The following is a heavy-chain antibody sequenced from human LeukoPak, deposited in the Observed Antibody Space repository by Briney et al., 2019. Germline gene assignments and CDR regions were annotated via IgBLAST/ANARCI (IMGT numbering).Heavy chain of an antibody. D-gene: IGHD2-2*02. J-gene: IGHJ6*02. V-gene: IGHV3-21*01. CDR2: ISSSSYI. CDR1: GFTFSSYS. CDR3: ARDGIVVVPAAIAHYYYYYGMDV. Sequence: GGSLRLSCAASGFTFSSYSMNWVRQAPGKGLEWVSSISSSSYIYYADSVKGRFTISRDNAKNSLYLQMNSLRAEDTAVYYYARDGIVVVPAAIAHYYYYYGMDVWGQGTTVTVSS.